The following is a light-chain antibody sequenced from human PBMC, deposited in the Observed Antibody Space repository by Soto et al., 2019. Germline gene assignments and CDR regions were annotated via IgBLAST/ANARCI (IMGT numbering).Light chain of an antibody. J-gene: IGKJ2*01. CDR3: QHYGNSPNP. CDR1: QSVSSTY. V-gene: IGKV3-20*01. Sequence: EIVLTQSPGTLSLSPGERATLSCRASQSVSSTYLAWYQQKPGQSPRLLIYGASSRATGIPDRFSGSGSGTDFTLTISRLEPEDFEVYYCQHYGNSPNPFGQGTKVDIK. CDR2: GAS.